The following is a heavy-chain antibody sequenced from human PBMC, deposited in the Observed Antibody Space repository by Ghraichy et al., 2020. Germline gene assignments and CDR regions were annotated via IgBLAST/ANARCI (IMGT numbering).Heavy chain of an antibody. J-gene: IGHJ4*02. V-gene: IGHV3-7*01. CDR1: GFTFSNYW. CDR3: ARFRPFDY. CDR2: IKEDGSET. Sequence: GGPLRLSCAASGFTFSNYWMSWVRQAPGKGLEWVANIKEDGSETYYGDSVKGRFTIFRDNAKNSLYLQMNSLRAEDTAVYYCARFRPFDYWGQGTLVTVSS.